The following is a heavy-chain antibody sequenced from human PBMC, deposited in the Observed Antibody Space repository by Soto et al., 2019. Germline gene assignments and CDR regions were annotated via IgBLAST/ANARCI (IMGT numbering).Heavy chain of an antibody. CDR3: AREWQRGTDY. Sequence: QVQLVQSGAEVVKPGASVKVSSKAPGSTFTTSFLPWGRQAPGQGLEWLGWIFPGSGGTNYAQKFQGRVTMTRDTSINTAYMELSRLTSDDTGVYYCAREWQRGTDYWGQGALITVSS. V-gene: IGHV1-2*02. CDR1: GSTFTTSF. D-gene: IGHD6-25*01. J-gene: IGHJ4*02. CDR2: IFPGSGGT.